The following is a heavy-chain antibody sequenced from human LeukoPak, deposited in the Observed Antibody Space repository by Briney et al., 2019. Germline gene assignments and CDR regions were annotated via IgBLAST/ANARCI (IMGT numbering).Heavy chain of an antibody. V-gene: IGHV4-59*08. D-gene: IGHD5-12*01. CDR2: IFQSGDA. J-gene: IGHJ4*02. CDR1: GGSTSNYY. Sequence: SETLSLTCTVSGGSTSNYYWSWIRQPPGKGLEWIAYIFQSGDARYNPSLKSRVTIALDPSKNQFSLTLGSVTAADTAVYYCARRFLRGGFDSWGQGVLVPVSS. CDR3: ARRFLRGGFDS.